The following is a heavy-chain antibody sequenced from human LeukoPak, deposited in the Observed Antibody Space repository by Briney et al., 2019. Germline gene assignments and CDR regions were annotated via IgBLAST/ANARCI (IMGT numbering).Heavy chain of an antibody. CDR2: IKEDGSDK. J-gene: IGHJ4*02. CDR3: VRDLGICSGGSCYSVFDY. CDR1: GFTFSTYW. D-gene: IGHD2-15*01. V-gene: IGHV3-7*01. Sequence: GGSLRLSCAASGFTFSTYWMSWVRQAPGKGLEWVASIKEDGSDKYHVDSVKGRSTISRDNAKNSLYLQMKSLRAEDTAVYYSVRDLGICSGGSCYSVFDYWGQGTPVTVSS.